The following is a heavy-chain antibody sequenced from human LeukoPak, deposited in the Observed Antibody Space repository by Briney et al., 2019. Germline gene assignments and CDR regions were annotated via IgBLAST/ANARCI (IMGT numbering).Heavy chain of an antibody. J-gene: IGHJ4*02. CDR1: GGSFSGYY. D-gene: IGHD6-6*01. CDR2: INHSGST. CDR3: ARCRIAARPVWFDY. V-gene: IGHV4-34*01. Sequence: KASETLSLACAVHGGSFSGYYWSWIRQPPGKGLEWIGEINHSGSTNYNPSLKSRVTISVDTSKNQFSLKLSSVTAADTAVYYCARCRIAARPVWFDYWGQGTLVTVSS.